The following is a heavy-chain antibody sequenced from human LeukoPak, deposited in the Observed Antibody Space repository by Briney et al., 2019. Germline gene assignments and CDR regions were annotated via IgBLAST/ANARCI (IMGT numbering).Heavy chain of an antibody. CDR2: INPNSGGT. Sequence: ASVKVSCKASGYTFTGYYMHWVRQAPGQGLEWMGWINPNSGGTNYAQKFQGRVTMTRDTSISTAFMELSRLRSDDMAVYYCARDHDILTGYYFDYWGQGTLVTVSS. CDR1: GYTFTGYY. J-gene: IGHJ4*02. V-gene: IGHV1-2*02. CDR3: ARDHDILTGYYFDY. D-gene: IGHD3-9*01.